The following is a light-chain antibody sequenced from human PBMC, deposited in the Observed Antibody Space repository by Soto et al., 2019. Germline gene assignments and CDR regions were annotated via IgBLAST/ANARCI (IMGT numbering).Light chain of an antibody. Sequence: EIVLTQSPATLSLSPGERATLSCRTSQSVSSYLAWYQQKPGQAPRLLIYDASNRATGIPARFSGSGSGTDFTLNISRLEPEDFAVYYCQQRRNLPPLTFGGGTKVEIK. CDR1: QSVSSY. CDR3: QQRRNLPPLT. CDR2: DAS. J-gene: IGKJ4*01. V-gene: IGKV3-11*01.